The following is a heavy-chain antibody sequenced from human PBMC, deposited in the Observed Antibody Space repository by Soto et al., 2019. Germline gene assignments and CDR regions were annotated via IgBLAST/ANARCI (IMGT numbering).Heavy chain of an antibody. CDR3: ARYTYYDILTCRYYYHGMDV. CDR2: IYPGDSDT. V-gene: IGHV5-51*01. Sequence: ELMRICWTGAGDNCTDHGVGWMSKIHGKGLEWMGIIYPGDSDTRYSPSFQGQVTISADKSISTAYLQWSSLKASDTAMYYCARYTYYDILTCRYYYHGMDVWCQGTTVTVS. J-gene: IGHJ6*02. CDR1: GDNCTDHG. D-gene: IGHD3-9*01.